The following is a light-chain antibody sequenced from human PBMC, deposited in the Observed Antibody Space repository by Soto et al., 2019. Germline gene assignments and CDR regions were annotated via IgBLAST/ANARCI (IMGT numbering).Light chain of an antibody. CDR1: QSVDTTF. Sequence: EIVLTQSPGSLSLSPGQRATLSCRASQSVDTTFFAWYQKKPGQAPRLLIQGASKRATGIPDRFSGSGSGTYFILIISRLEPEDFAVYYCQQYMSSVTFGQGTKVEIK. J-gene: IGKJ1*01. CDR3: QQYMSSVT. CDR2: GAS. V-gene: IGKV3-20*01.